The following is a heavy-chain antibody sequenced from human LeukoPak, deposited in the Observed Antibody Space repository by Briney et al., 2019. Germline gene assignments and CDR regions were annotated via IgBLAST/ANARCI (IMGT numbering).Heavy chain of an antibody. D-gene: IGHD3-22*01. J-gene: IGHJ6*03. Sequence: GASVKVSCKASGGTFSSYAISWVRQAPGQGLEWMGGIIPIFGTANYAQKFQGRVTITADESTSTAYMELSSLRSEDTAVYYCARDNGYYYDSSGSIIYYHYYMDVWGKGTTVTVSS. V-gene: IGHV1-69*13. CDR3: ARDNGYYYDSSGSIIYYHYYMDV. CDR2: IIPIFGTA. CDR1: GGTFSSYA.